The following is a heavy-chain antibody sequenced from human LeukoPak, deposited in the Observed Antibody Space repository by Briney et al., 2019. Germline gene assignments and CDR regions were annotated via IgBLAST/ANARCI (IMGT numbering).Heavy chain of an antibody. CDR3: ARDRRGYDSYYFYY. D-gene: IGHD5-12*01. CDR1: GFTFSDYY. J-gene: IGHJ4*02. V-gene: IGHV3-11*05. CDR2: ISSGSGYT. Sequence: SGGSLRLSCAASGFTFSDYYMSWIRQAPGKGLEWVSYISSGSGYTNYADSVKGRFTISRDNAKNSLYLQVNSLRAEDTAVYYCARDRRGYDSYYFYYWGQGTLGSVSS.